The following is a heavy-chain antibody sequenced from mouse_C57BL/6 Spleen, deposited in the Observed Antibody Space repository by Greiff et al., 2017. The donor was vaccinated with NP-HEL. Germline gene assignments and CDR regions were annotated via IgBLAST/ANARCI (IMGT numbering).Heavy chain of an antibody. V-gene: IGHV1-61*01. CDR3: ARGYGAWFAY. CDR1: GYTFTSYW. D-gene: IGHD2-10*02. Sequence: QVQLQQPGAELVRPGSSVKLSCKASGYTFTSYWMDWVKQRPGQGLEWIGNIYPSDSETHYNQKFKDKATLTVDKSSSTACMQLSSLTSEDSAVYYCARGYGAWFAYWGQGTLVTVSA. J-gene: IGHJ3*01. CDR2: IYPSDSET.